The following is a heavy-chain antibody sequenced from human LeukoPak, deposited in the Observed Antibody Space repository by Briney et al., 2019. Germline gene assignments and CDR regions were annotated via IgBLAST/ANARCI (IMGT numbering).Heavy chain of an antibody. D-gene: IGHD5-18*01. CDR3: ARTYSYGYDNYFDY. CDR2: INHSGST. J-gene: IGHJ4*02. Sequence: PSETLSLTCAVYGGSFSGYYWSWIRQPPGKGLEWIGEINHSGSTNYNPPLKSRVTISVDTSKNQFSLKLSSATAADTAVYYCARTYSYGYDNYFDYWGQGTLVTVSS. V-gene: IGHV4-34*01. CDR1: GGSFSGYY.